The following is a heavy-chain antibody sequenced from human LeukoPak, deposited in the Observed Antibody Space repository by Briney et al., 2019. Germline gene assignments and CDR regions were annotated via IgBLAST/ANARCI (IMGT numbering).Heavy chain of an antibody. CDR2: FDPADGET. V-gene: IGHV1-24*01. J-gene: IGHJ4*02. CDR3: ATEGKMVRGVYTDY. D-gene: IGHD3-10*01. CDR1: GYTFSNYA. Sequence: ASVKVSCKASGYTFSNYAMHWVRQAPGKGFEWMGRFDPADGETIYAQKFQGRVTMTADTSTDTVFMGLGSLRSEDTAVYYCATEGKMVRGVYTDYWGQGTLVTVSS.